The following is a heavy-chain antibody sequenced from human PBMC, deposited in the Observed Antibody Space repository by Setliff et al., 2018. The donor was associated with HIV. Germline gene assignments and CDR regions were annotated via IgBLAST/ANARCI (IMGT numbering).Heavy chain of an antibody. CDR2: IYSDDYT. Sequence: GGSLRLSCAASGFNVNNKYMSWVRQAPGKGLEWVSIIYSDDYTKYADSLKGRFTISRDTSKNTLYLQMNSLRAEDTAVYYCATQTGFYNSHWYDYWGQGTMVTVSS. J-gene: IGHJ4*02. V-gene: IGHV3-66*01. CDR1: GFNVNNKY. CDR3: ATQTGFYNSHWYDY. D-gene: IGHD6-13*01.